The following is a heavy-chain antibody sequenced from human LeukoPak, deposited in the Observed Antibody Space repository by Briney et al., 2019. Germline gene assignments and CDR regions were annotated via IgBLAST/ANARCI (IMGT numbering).Heavy chain of an antibody. V-gene: IGHV1-46*01. J-gene: IGHJ4*02. CDR1: GYTFTSYY. D-gene: IGHD3-3*01. CDR2: INPSSGST. Sequence: GASVKVSCKASGYTFTSYYMHWVRQAPGQGLEWMGIINPSSGSTSYAQKFQGRVTMTRDTSTSTVYMELSSLRSEDTAVYYCATHEPDFWSGYLDYGGQGTLVTVSS. CDR3: ATHEPDFWSGYLDY.